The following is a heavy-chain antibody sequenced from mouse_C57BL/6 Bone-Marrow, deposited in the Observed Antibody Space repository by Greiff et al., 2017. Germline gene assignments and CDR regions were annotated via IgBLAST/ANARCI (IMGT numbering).Heavy chain of an antibody. CDR2: ISSGGSYT. CDR1: GFTFSSYG. V-gene: IGHV5-6*01. CDR3: ARQPYNFDY. Sequence: EVQLVESGGDLVKPGGSLKLSCAASGFTFSSYGMSWVRQTPDQRLEWVATISSGGSYTYYPDSVKGRFTISRDNAKNTLYLQMSSLKSEDTAMYYCARQPYNFDYWGQGTTLTVSS. J-gene: IGHJ2*01.